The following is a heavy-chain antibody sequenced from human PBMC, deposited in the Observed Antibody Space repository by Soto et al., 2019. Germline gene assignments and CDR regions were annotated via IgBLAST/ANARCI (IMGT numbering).Heavy chain of an antibody. CDR2: INPNSGGT. CDR3: ARVEGGSSSFYGMDV. J-gene: IGHJ6*02. V-gene: IGHV1-2*04. CDR1: GYTFTGYY. D-gene: IGHD6-6*01. Sequence: QVQLVQSGAEVKKPGASVKVSCKASGYTFTGYYMRWVRQAPGQGLEWMGWINPNSGGTNYAQKFQGWVTMTRDTSISTAYMELSRLRSDDTAVYYCARVEGGSSSFYGMDVWGQGTTVTVSS.